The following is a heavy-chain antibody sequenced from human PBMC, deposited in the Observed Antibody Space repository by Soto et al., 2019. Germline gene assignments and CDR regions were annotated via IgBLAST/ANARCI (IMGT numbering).Heavy chain of an antibody. J-gene: IGHJ4*02. Sequence: SETLSLTCTFSGGSISTYYWSWIRQPPGKGLEWIGYISSLGTTNYNPSLKSRVTISLDTSKNQFSLKLTSVTAADTAVYYCAREYESSPTDWGQGTLVTVSS. D-gene: IGHD6-13*01. CDR2: ISSLGTT. CDR3: AREYESSPTD. V-gene: IGHV4-4*08. CDR1: GGSISTYY.